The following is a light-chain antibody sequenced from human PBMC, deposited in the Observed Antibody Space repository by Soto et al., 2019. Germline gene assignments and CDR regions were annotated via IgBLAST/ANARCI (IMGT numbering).Light chain of an antibody. J-gene: IGKJ1*01. CDR3: QQDYSYPPT. Sequence: AIRMTQSPSSFSASTGDRVTITCRASQGISSYLAWYQQKPGKAPKLLIYAASTLQSGVPSRFSGSGSGTDFTLTISCLQSEDVATYYCQQDYSYPPTFGQGTKVEIK. CDR1: QGISSY. V-gene: IGKV1-8*01. CDR2: AAS.